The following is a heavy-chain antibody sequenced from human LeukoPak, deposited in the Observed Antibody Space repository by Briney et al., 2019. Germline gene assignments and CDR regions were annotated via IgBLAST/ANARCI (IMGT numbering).Heavy chain of an antibody. CDR2: VKSRSDGGTT. D-gene: IGHD4/OR15-4a*01. J-gene: IGHJ4*02. CDR3: ATDPGVLIDLDY. CDR1: GFSFSNAW. V-gene: IGHV3-15*01. Sequence: GGSLRLSCVASGFSFSNAWMSWVRQAPGKGLEWVGRVKSRSDGGTTDYAAPVRGRFTISRHDSKNTLYLQMNSLKTEDTGVYYCATDPGVLIDLDYWGPGTVVTVSS.